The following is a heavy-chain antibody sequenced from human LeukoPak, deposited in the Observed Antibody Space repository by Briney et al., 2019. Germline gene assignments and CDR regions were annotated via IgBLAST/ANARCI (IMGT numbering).Heavy chain of an antibody. CDR3: AREPSIAVAAPYLDY. CDR2: ISSSSSYI. D-gene: IGHD6-19*01. CDR1: GFTFSSYS. Sequence: GGSLRLSCAASGFTFSSYSMNWVRQAPGKGLEWVSSISSSSSYIYYADSVKGRFTISRDNAKNPLYLQMNSLRAEDTAVYYCAREPSIAVAAPYLDYWGQGTLVTVSS. J-gene: IGHJ4*02. V-gene: IGHV3-21*01.